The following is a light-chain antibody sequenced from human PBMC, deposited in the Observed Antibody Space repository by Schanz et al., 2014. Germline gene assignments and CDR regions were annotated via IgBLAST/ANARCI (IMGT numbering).Light chain of an antibody. V-gene: IGLV2-14*03. CDR2: DVT. CDR1: SSDVGYYDY. J-gene: IGLJ3*02. CDR3: SSYTSSSTPWV. Sequence: QSALTQPASVSGSPGQSITISCTGTSSDVGYYDYVSWYQQYPGKAPKVIIYDVTNRPSGVSNRFSGSKSGDTASLTISGLQAEDEADYYCSSYTSSSTPWVFGGGTKLTVL.